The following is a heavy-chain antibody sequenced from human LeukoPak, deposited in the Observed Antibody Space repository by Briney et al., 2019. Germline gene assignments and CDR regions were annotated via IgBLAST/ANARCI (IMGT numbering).Heavy chain of an antibody. Sequence: GESLKISCKGSGYSFTSYWIGWVRQMPGKGLEWMGIIYPGDSDTRYSPSFQGQVTISADKSISTAYLQWSSLKASDTAMYYCARSAVAGRTKDYYFDYWGQGTLVTVSS. CDR1: GYSFTSYW. CDR3: ARSAVAGRTKDYYFDY. D-gene: IGHD6-19*01. V-gene: IGHV5-51*01. CDR2: IYPGDSDT. J-gene: IGHJ4*02.